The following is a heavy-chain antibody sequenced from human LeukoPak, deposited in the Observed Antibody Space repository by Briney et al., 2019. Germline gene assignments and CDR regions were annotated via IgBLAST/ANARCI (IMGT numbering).Heavy chain of an antibody. J-gene: IGHJ4*02. CDR1: GYSFTSYW. CDR3: ARRLRYYDILTGYSPEGYFDY. V-gene: IGHV5-51*01. Sequence: KAGGSLRLSCKGSGYSFTSYWIGWVRQMPGKGLEWVGIIYPGDSDTRYSPSFQGQVTISADKSISPAYLQWSSLKASDTAMYYCARRLRYYDILTGYSPEGYFDYWGQGTLVTVSS. D-gene: IGHD3-9*01. CDR2: IYPGDSDT.